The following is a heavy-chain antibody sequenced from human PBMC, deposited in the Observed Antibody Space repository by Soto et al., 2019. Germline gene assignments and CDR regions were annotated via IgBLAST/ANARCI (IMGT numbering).Heavy chain of an antibody. CDR2: ISFDGTAT. V-gene: IGHV3-74*03. J-gene: IGHJ3*02. Sequence: EVPLVESGGGLVQPGGSLRLSCAASGFSFSSSWMHWVRQAPGMGLVWVSRISFDGTATTSADAVKGRFLISRDNAKNTLFLQMHHLRADDTAMYYCVRDRRLRGHPFAIGGQGTFVSVSS. D-gene: IGHD2-21*02. CDR3: VRDRRLRGHPFAI. CDR1: GFSFSSSW.